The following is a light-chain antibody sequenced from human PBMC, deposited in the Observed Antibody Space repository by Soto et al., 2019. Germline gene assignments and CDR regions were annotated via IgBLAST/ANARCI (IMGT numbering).Light chain of an antibody. CDR3: QVWDSSSDHVV. J-gene: IGLJ2*01. Sequence: SYELTQPPSVSVAPGKTAKITCGGNNTGSKSVHWYQQKPGQAPVLVIYYDSARPSGIPERFSGSNSGNTATLTISRVEAGDEADYYCQVWDSSSDHVVFGGGTQLTVL. CDR2: YDS. V-gene: IGLV3-21*04. CDR1: NTGSKS.